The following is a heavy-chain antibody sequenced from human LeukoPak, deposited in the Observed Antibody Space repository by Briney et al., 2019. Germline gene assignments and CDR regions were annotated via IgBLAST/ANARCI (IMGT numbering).Heavy chain of an antibody. J-gene: IGHJ3*02. Sequence: GGSLRLSCATSGFTFSNAWMSWVRQAPGKGLEWVGRIKSKTDGGTTDYAAPVKGRFTISRDDSKNTLYLQMNSLKTEDTAVYYCTTDSGSYYDAFDIWGQGTMVTVSS. D-gene: IGHD1-26*01. V-gene: IGHV3-15*01. CDR1: GFTFSNAW. CDR3: TTDSGSYYDAFDI. CDR2: IKSKTDGGTT.